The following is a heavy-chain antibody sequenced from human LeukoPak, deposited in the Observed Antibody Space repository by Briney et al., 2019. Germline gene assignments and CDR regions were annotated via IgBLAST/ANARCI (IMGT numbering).Heavy chain of an antibody. CDR1: GYSFTSYW. CDR3: ARHLGYCSSTSCYQYFDY. J-gene: IGHJ4*02. D-gene: IGHD2-2*01. V-gene: IGHV5-51*01. CDR2: IYPGDSDT. Sequence: GESLKISCKGSGYSFTSYWIGWVRQMPGKGLEWMGIIYPGDSDTRYSPSFQGQVTISADKSISTAYLQWSSLKASDTAMYYCARHLGYCSSTSCYQYFDYWGQGTLVTVSS.